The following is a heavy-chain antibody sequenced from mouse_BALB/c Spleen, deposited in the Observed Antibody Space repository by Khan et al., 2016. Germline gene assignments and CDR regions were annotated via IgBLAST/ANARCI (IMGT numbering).Heavy chain of an antibody. J-gene: IGHJ2*01. CDR1: GYSITSGYG. Sequence: EVQLQESGPGLVKPSQSLSLTCTVTGYSITSGYGWNWIRQFPGNKLEWLGYISYSGSTNYNPSLKSRISITRDTSKTQFFLQLNSVTTEDTATYYCARTARIKYWCQGTTLTVSS. D-gene: IGHD1-2*01. CDR3: ARTARIKY. CDR2: ISYSGST. V-gene: IGHV3-2*02.